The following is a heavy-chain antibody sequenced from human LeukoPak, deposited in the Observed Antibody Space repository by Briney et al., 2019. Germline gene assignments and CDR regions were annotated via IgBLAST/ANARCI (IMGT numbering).Heavy chain of an antibody. CDR2: ISSSGSTI. Sequence: GGSLRLSCAASGFTFSSYEMNWVRQAPGKGLQWVSYISSSGSTIYYADSVKGRFTISRDNAKNSLYLQMNSLRAEDTAPYYCARGRYSSSWYIFEYWGQGTLVTVSS. J-gene: IGHJ4*02. CDR1: GFTFSSYE. CDR3: ARGRYSSSWYIFEY. V-gene: IGHV3-48*03. D-gene: IGHD6-13*01.